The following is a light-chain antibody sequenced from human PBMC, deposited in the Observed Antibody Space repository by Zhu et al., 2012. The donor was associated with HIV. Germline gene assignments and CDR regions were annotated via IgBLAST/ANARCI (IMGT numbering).Light chain of an antibody. CDR2: LTS. CDR3: LQHDSLPAT. J-gene: IGKJ1*01. CDR1: QSVTNNF. V-gene: IGKV3-20*01. Sequence: IVLTQSPATLSLSPGERATLSCRTSQSVTNNFLAWYQQKPGQAPRLLIYLTSIRATGIPDFTLTVSRLEPEDSALYYCLQHDSLPATFGQGTKVEIK.